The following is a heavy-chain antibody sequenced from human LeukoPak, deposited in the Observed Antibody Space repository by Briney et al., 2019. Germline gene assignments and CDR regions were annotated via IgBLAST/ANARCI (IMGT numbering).Heavy chain of an antibody. CDR3: VTYSTGLYKGLEF. CDR2: INQDGTDK. V-gene: IGHV3-7*03. D-gene: IGHD2-8*02. Sequence: GGSLRLSCAASGFTFTTYWMSWIRQAPGKGLEWVANINQDGTDKYYVDSVKGRFTFSRDNAQNSLYLQMSSLRVEDTAVYYCVTYSTGLYKGLEFWGQGTQITVSS. CDR1: GFTFTTYW. J-gene: IGHJ4*02.